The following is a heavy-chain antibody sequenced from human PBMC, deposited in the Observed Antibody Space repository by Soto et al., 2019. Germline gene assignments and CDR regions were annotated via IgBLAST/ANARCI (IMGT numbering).Heavy chain of an antibody. CDR3: ARDSPPPRE. V-gene: IGHV1-18*01. CDR1: GTTFTSYG. J-gene: IGHJ4*02. CDR2: ISAYNGNT. Sequence: QVQLVQSGAEVRNPGAPLRASCKASGTTFTSYGIAWVRRPPGQGLEGMGWISAYNGNTNNAQKLQGRVTMTTDTSTSTAYMELRSLRSDDTAVYYCARDSPPPREWGQGTLVTVSS.